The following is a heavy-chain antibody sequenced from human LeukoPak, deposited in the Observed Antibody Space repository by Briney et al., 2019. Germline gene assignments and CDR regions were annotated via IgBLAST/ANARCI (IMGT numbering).Heavy chain of an antibody. Sequence: QSGGSLRLSCAASGFTFSSYGMSWVRQAPGKGLEWVAFIRYDGSNKYSADSVKGRFTISRDNSKNTLYLQMNSPRAEDTAVYYCAKDLLWQIDYWGQGTLVTVSS. CDR2: IRYDGSNK. CDR1: GFTFSSYG. D-gene: IGHD2/OR15-2a*01. J-gene: IGHJ4*02. V-gene: IGHV3-30*02. CDR3: AKDLLWQIDY.